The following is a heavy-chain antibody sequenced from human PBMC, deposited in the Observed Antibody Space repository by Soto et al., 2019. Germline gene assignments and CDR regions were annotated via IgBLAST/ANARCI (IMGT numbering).Heavy chain of an antibody. D-gene: IGHD6-25*01. V-gene: IGHV2-5*02. Sequence: QITLKESGPPLVRPTQTLTLTCTFSGFSLSTSGVGVGWIRQPPGKALEWVAVIYWDDDKRYSPSLKSRLTITKGTSKNQVVLTMTKMDPVDTATYYCAHRPSSAPHDAFDIWGQGTMVTVSS. CDR1: GFSLSTSGVG. J-gene: IGHJ3*02. CDR3: AHRPSSAPHDAFDI. CDR2: IYWDDDK.